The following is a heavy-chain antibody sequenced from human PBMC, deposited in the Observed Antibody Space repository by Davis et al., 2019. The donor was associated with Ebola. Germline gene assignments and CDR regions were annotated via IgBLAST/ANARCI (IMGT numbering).Heavy chain of an antibody. CDR3: ARDPLIIGDATTDS. Sequence: GESLKISCVASGFTFSSYSMNWVRQAPGKGLEWVSSISSSSSYIYYADSVKGRFTISRDNAKNSLYLQMNSLRAEDTAVYYCARDPLIIGDATTDSWGQGTLVTVSS. V-gene: IGHV3-21*01. D-gene: IGHD2/OR15-2a*01. J-gene: IGHJ5*01. CDR2: ISSSSSYI. CDR1: GFTFSSYS.